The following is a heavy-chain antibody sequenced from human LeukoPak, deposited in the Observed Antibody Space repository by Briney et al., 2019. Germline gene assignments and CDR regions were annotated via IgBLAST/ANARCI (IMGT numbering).Heavy chain of an antibody. CDR1: GYTFTGYY. V-gene: IGHV1-2*02. D-gene: IGHD2-2*01. J-gene: IGHJ5*02. Sequence: ASVKVSCKASGYTFTGYYMHWVRQAPGQGLEWMGWINPNSGGTNYAQKFQGRVTMTRDTSISTAYLELSRLRSDDTSVYSCPIETSARYCSSTSCLGWFDPWGQGTLVTVSS. CDR3: PIETSARYCSSTSCLGWFDP. CDR2: INPNSGGT.